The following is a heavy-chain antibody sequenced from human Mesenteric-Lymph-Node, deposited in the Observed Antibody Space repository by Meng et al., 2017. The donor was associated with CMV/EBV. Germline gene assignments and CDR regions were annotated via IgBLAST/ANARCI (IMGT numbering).Heavy chain of an antibody. V-gene: IGHV3-72*01. D-gene: IGHD4-17*01. CDR3: AKVSLPGAHYGPFDY. J-gene: IGHJ4*02. CDR2: IRNKANSLTT. Sequence: GGSLRLSCAASGFTFSSYSMNWVRQAPGKGLEWVGRIRNKANSLTTEYAASVKGRFTIARDDSTNSLYLQMNSLKTEDTAVYFCAKVSLPGAHYGPFDYWGQGTLVTVSS. CDR1: GFTFSSYS.